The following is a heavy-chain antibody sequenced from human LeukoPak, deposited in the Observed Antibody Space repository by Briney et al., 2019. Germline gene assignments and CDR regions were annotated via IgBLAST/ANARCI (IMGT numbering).Heavy chain of an antibody. V-gene: IGHV1-2*02. CDR2: INPNSGGT. CDR3: ARTYSSSWRLEYFQH. D-gene: IGHD6-13*01. J-gene: IGHJ1*01. CDR1: GYTFTGYY. Sequence: ASVKVSCKAPGYTFTGYYMHWVRQAPGQGLEWMGWINPNSGGTSYAQRFQGRVTMTRDPSISTAYMELSRLRSDDTAVYYCARTYSSSWRLEYFQHWGQGTLVTVSS.